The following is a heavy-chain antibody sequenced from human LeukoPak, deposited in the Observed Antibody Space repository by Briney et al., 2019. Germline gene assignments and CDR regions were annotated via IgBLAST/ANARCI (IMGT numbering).Heavy chain of an antibody. CDR1: GGSISSYY. CDR2: INHSGST. V-gene: IGHV4-34*01. CDR3: ARARIAAARNYYYYYGMDV. J-gene: IGHJ6*02. Sequence: PSETLSLTCTVSGGSISSYYWSWIRQPAGKGLEWIGEINHSGSTNYNPSLKSRVTISVDTSKNQFSLKLSSVTAADTAVYYCARARIAAARNYYYYYGMDVWGQGTTVTVSS. D-gene: IGHD6-13*01.